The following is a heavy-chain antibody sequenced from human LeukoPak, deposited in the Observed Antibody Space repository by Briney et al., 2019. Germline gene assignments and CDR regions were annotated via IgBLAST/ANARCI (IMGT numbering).Heavy chain of an antibody. CDR3: ARDFLQSAVDY. J-gene: IGHJ4*02. Sequence: GGSLRLSCAASGFTFSSYSMNWVRQAPGKGLEWVSSISSSSSYIYYADSVKGRFTISRDNSKNTLYLQMNSLRAEDTAVYYCARDFLQSAVDYWGQGTLVTVSS. CDR2: ISSSSSYI. CDR1: GFTFSSYS. V-gene: IGHV3-21*01. D-gene: IGHD5-24*01.